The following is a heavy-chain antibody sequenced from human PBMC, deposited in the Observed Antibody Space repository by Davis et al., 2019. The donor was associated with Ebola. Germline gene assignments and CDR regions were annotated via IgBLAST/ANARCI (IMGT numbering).Heavy chain of an antibody. CDR2: IYYSGST. CDR1: GGSISSYY. D-gene: IGHD3-22*01. Sequence: MPSETLSLTCTVSGGSISSYYWSWIRQPPGKGLEWIGYIYYSGSTNYNPSLKSRVTISVDTSENQFSLKLSSVTAADTAVYYCASGYYDSSGYTFDYWGQGTLVTVSS. J-gene: IGHJ4*02. V-gene: IGHV4-59*08. CDR3: ASGYYDSSGYTFDY.